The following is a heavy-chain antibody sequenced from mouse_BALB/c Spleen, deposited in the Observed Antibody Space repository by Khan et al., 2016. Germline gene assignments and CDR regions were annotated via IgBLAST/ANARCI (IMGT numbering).Heavy chain of an antibody. CDR3: ARSDVYDVGYAY. Sequence: QVQLQQPGAELVRPGTSVKVSCKASEYAFTNYLIEWVKQRPGQGLEWIGVINPGSGGTNYNEKFKGKATLTADKSSSTAYMQLSSLTSDDSAVFFCARSDVYDVGYAYWGQGTLVTVSA. CDR2: INPGSGGT. CDR1: EYAFTNYL. V-gene: IGHV1-54*01. D-gene: IGHD2-14*01. J-gene: IGHJ3*01.